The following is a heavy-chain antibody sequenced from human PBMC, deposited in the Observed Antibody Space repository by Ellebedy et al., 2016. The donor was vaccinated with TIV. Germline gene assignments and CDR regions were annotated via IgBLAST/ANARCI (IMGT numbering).Heavy chain of an antibody. V-gene: IGHV1-46*01. CDR2: IDPSGGTT. CDR3: ARAPLDDFEIDY. Sequence: AASVQVSCKASAYTFSNFYINWVRQAPGQGLEWMGVIDPSGGTTFFAQNFQGRVTMTGDTSTNTTYMELSGLRYVDTALYYCARAPLDDFEIDYWGQGTLVTVSS. D-gene: IGHD2-21*02. CDR1: AYTFSNFY. J-gene: IGHJ4*02.